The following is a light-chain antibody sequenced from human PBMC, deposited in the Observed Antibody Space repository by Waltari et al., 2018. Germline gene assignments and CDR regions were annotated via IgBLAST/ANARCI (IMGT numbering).Light chain of an antibody. CDR3: MQALQTPFT. CDR2: LGF. J-gene: IGKJ4*01. Sequence: EIVMTQSPLFLPVTPGEPASISCRSSQSVLQSDGYKYLDWYLQKPGQSQHLLIYLGFHRAYGVPYRFSGSGSGTDFTLIIRGVEAEDVGVYYCMQALQTPFTVGGGTKVEVK. V-gene: IGKV2-28*01. CDR1: QSVLQSDGYKY.